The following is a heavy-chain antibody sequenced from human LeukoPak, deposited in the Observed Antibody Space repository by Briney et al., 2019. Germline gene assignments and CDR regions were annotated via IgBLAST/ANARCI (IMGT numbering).Heavy chain of an antibody. D-gene: IGHD5-18*01. J-gene: IGHJ4*02. CDR1: GFTFSSYG. CDR2: IWYDGSNK. V-gene: IGHV3-33*01. Sequence: GGSLRLSCAASGFTFSSYGMHWVRQAPGKGLEWVAVIWYDGSNKYYADSVKGRFTISRDNSKNTLYLQMNSLRAEDTAVYYCAILSGYSLDYWDQGTLVTVSS. CDR3: AILSGYSLDY.